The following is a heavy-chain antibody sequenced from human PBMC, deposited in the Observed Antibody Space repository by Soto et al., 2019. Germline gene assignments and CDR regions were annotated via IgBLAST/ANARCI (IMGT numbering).Heavy chain of an antibody. CDR3: AKDVKNDILTGYYNWFDP. Sequence: GGSLRLSCAASGFTFSSYVMGWVRQAPGKGLEWVSAISGSGSSTYYADSVKGRFTISRDNSKNTLYLQMNSLRDEDTAVYHCAKDVKNDILTGYYNWFDPWGQGTLVTVS. D-gene: IGHD3-9*01. J-gene: IGHJ5*02. V-gene: IGHV3-23*01. CDR1: GFTFSSYV. CDR2: ISGSGSST.